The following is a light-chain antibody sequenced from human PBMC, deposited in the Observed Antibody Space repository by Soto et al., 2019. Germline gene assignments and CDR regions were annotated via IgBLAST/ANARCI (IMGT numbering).Light chain of an antibody. CDR1: SSDVGSYNY. CDR3: CSYAGRDTFVL. Sequence: QSALTQPRSVSGSPGQSVTISCTGSSSDVGSYNYVSWYQQHPGKAPKLMIYDVSKRPSGVPDRFSGSKSGNTASLTISGLQAEDEADYSCCSYAGRDTFVLFGVGTKLTVL. V-gene: IGLV2-11*01. J-gene: IGLJ2*01. CDR2: DVS.